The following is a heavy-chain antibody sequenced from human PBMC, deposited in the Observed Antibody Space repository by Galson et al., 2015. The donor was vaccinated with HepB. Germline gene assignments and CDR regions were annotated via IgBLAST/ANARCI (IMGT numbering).Heavy chain of an antibody. Sequence: TLSLTCAVSGGSISSGDYSWSWIRQSPGTGLEWIGYIYQSGSTHYNPSLKSRVTISVDRSKNQFFLNLRFVTAADTAVYYCARSTRRRIAAAGNWYFALWGRGTLVTVSS. D-gene: IGHD6-25*01. CDR1: GGSISSGDYS. CDR2: IYQSGST. V-gene: IGHV4-30-2*06. J-gene: IGHJ2*01. CDR3: ARSTRRRIAAAGNWYFAL.